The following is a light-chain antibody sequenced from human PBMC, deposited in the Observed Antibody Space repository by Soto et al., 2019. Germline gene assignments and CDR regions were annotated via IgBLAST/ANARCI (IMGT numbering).Light chain of an antibody. CDR2: EVS. CDR1: SSDVGSYNL. V-gene: IGLV2-23*02. J-gene: IGLJ1*01. Sequence: QSVLTQPASVSGSPGQSIIISCTGTSSDVGSYNLVSWYQQHPGKAPKLMIYEVSKRPSGVSNRFSGSKSGNTASLTISGLQAEDEADYYCCSYAGSSTLYVFGTGTKLTVL. CDR3: CSYAGSSTLYV.